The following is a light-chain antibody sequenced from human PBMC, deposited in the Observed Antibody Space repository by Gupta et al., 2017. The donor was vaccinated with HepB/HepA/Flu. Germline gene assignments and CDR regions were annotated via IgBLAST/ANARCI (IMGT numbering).Light chain of an antibody. J-gene: IGKJ4*01. CDR3: QQYGSSPLT. Sequence: EIVLTQSPATLSLSPGERATLSCGASQSVSSSYLVWYQQKPGLAPRLLIYDASSRATGIPDRFGGSGSGTDFTLTISRLEPEDFAVYYCQQYGSSPLTFGGGTKVEIK. CDR1: QSVSSSY. CDR2: DAS. V-gene: IGKV3D-20*01.